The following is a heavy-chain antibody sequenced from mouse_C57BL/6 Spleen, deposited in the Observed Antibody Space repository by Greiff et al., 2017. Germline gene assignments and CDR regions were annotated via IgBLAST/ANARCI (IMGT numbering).Heavy chain of an antibody. D-gene: IGHD1-1*01. CDR1: GYTFTSYW. CDR2: IDPSDSYT. CDR3: ARFYYYGSSYDYFDY. J-gene: IGHJ2*01. Sequence: QVQLQQPGAELVRPGTSVKLSCKASGYTFTSYWMHWVKQRPGQGLEWLGVIDPSDSYTNYNQKFKGKATLTVDTSSSTAYMQLSSLTSEDSAVYYCARFYYYGSSYDYFDYWGQGTTLTVSS. V-gene: IGHV1-59*01.